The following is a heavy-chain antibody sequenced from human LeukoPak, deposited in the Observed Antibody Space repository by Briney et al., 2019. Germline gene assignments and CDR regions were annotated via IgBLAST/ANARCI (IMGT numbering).Heavy chain of an antibody. V-gene: IGHV3-30*02. CDR1: GFTFSSYG. CDR3: AKCESDFWSGYRVGNWFDP. CDR2: IRYDGSNK. Sequence: GGSLRLSCAASGFTFSSYGMHWVRQAPGKGLEWVAFIRYDGSNKYYADSVKGRFTISRDNSKNTLYLQMNSLRAEDTAVYYCAKCESDFWSGYRVGNWFDPWRQGTLVTVSS. J-gene: IGHJ5*02. D-gene: IGHD3-3*01.